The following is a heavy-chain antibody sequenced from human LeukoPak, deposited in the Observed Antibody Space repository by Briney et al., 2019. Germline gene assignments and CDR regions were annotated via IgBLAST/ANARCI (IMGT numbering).Heavy chain of an antibody. J-gene: IGHJ3*02. CDR1: GFTFSSYA. V-gene: IGHV3-23*01. Sequence: GGSLRLSCAASGFTFSSYAMSWLRQAPGKGLEWVSAISGSGGDTYYADSVKGRFTISRDNSKNPLYLQMNSLRAEDTAVYYCAKSVVVVVPAALDAFDIWGQGTMVTVSS. CDR3: AKSVVVVVPAALDAFDI. CDR2: ISGSGGDT. D-gene: IGHD2-2*01.